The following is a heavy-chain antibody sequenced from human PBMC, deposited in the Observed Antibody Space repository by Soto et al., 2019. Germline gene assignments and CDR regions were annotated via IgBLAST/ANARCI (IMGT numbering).Heavy chain of an antibody. J-gene: IGHJ4*02. CDR1: GYTFTGYY. D-gene: IGHD3-22*01. CDR2: INPNSGGT. CDR3: ARASPYYYDSSGYSRYFDY. V-gene: IGHV1-2*04. Sequence: ASVKVSCKXSGYTFTGYYMHWVRQAPGQGLEWMGWINPNSGGTNYAQKFQGWVTMTRDTSISTAYMELSRLRSDDTAVYYCARASPYYYDSSGYSRYFDYWGQGTLVTVSS.